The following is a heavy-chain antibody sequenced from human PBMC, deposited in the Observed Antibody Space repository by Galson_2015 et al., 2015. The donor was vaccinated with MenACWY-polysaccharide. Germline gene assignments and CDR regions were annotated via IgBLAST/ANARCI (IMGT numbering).Heavy chain of an antibody. CDR1: GGSISGYY. CDR3: ARDTTGIAASAVY. Sequence: ETLSLTCSISGGSISGYYWSWIQQPAGKGLEWIGRVYAGVSTTYNPSLKSRVTISIDTSKNQFSLKLTSVTAADTAVYFCARDTTGIAASAVYWGQRTLVTVSS. J-gene: IGHJ4*02. CDR2: VYAGVST. V-gene: IGHV4-4*07. D-gene: IGHD6-13*01.